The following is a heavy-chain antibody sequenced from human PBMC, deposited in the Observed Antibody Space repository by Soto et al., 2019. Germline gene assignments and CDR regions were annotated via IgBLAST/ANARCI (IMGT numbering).Heavy chain of an antibody. J-gene: IGHJ6*02. D-gene: IGHD6-13*01. Sequence: GGSLRLSCAASGFTFSNAWMNWVRQAPGKGLEWVGRIKSKTDGGTTDYAAPVKGRFTISRDDSKNTLYLQMNSLKTEDTAVYYCTTDLVNIAAAGTSFYYYYYGMDVWGQGTTVTVSS. CDR3: TTDLVNIAAAGTSFYYYYYGMDV. CDR2: IKSKTDGGTT. CDR1: GFTFSNAW. V-gene: IGHV3-15*07.